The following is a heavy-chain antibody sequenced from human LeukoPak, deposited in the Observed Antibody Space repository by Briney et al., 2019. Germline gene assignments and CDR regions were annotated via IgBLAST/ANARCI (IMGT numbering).Heavy chain of an antibody. D-gene: IGHD3-10*01. CDR2: ISGSGGST. V-gene: IGHV3-23*01. CDR1: GFTFSSYA. J-gene: IGHJ4*02. CDR3: AKPWVPERFGELSPFDY. Sequence: GGSLRLSCAASGFTFSSYAMSWVRQAPGKGLEWVSAISGSGGSTYYADPVKGRFTISRDNSKNTLYLQMNSLRAEDTAVYYCAKPWVPERFGELSPFDYWGQGTLVTVSS.